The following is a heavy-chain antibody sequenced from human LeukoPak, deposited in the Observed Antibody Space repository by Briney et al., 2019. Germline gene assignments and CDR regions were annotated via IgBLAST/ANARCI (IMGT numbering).Heavy chain of an antibody. CDR3: ARGSRLYSSSFYFDY. D-gene: IGHD6-6*01. CDR2: ICDNGNT. J-gene: IGHJ4*02. Sequence: PSETLSLTCTFSGGSFSPAHWSWIRQPPGKGLEWIGVICDNGNTDYNPSLKSRVTISVDTSKSQFSLKLSSLAAADTAVYYCARGSRLYSSSFYFDYWGQGTLVTVSS. CDR1: GGSFSPAH. V-gene: IGHV4-59*01.